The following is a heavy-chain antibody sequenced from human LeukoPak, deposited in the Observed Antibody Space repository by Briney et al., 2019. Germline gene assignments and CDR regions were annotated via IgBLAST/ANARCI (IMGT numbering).Heavy chain of an antibody. D-gene: IGHD6-19*01. CDR1: GFTFITYA. Sequence: GGSLRLSCAASGFTFITYAFNWVGQAPGKGLEYVSAISNNGEDTYYAASVKGRFTISRDNSKNTLYLQMGSLRAEDMAVYYCVRGGGVVAGTYDYWGQGTLVTVSS. CDR3: VRGGGVVAGTYDY. CDR2: ISNNGEDT. J-gene: IGHJ4*02. V-gene: IGHV3-64*02.